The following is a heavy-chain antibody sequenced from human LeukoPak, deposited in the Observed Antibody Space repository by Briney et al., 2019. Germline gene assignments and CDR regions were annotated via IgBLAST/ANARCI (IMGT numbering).Heavy chain of an antibody. CDR1: GYTFGTYW. J-gene: IGHJ4*02. CDR3: AKASAMIVVVSKHFDY. V-gene: IGHV3-30*18. D-gene: IGHD3-22*01. Sequence: GESLKISCQLSGYTFGTYWIGWVRQAPGKGLEWVAVISYGGSNKYYADSVKGRFTISRDNSKNTLYLQMNSLRAEDTAVYYCAKASAMIVVVSKHFDYWGQGTLVTVSS. CDR2: ISYGGSNK.